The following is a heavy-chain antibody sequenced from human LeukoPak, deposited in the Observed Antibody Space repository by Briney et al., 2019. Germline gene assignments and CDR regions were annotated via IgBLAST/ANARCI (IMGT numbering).Heavy chain of an antibody. CDR3: ARDLGYCSSTSCPPRY. J-gene: IGHJ4*02. D-gene: IGHD2-2*01. V-gene: IGHV3-30*03. CDR1: GFTFSDYG. CDR2: ISNEGRVQ. Sequence: PGRSLRLSCAASGFTFSDYGMHWVRQAPGKGLEWVTVISNEGRVQYYADSVKGRFTISRDNSKNTLYLQMNSLRAEDTAVYYCARDLGYCSSTSCPPRYWGQGTLVTVSS.